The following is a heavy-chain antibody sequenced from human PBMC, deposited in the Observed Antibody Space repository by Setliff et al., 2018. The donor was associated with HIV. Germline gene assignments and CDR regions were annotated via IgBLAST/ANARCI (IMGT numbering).Heavy chain of an antibody. J-gene: IGHJ5*01. Sequence: GGSLRLSCEASGFSFSDYYMSWLRQAPGKGLEWVSYISGGGTTVYYADSVKGRFSISRDNAKNSTSLQLKGLRDDDTAIYYCARGWQWKIPFDFWGQGVQVTVSS. D-gene: IGHD6-19*01. CDR3: ARGWQWKIPFDF. V-gene: IGHV3-11*01. CDR2: ISGGGTTV. CDR1: GFSFSDYY.